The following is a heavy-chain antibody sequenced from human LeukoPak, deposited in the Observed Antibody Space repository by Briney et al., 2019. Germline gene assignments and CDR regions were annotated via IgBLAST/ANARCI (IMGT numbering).Heavy chain of an antibody. CDR3: AKDHTKVGFGEFNDY. V-gene: IGHV3-23*01. Sequence: GGSLRLSCAASGFTFSSYAMSWVRQAPGKGLEWVSGISGSGGSTYYADSVKGRFTISRDNSKNTLYLQMNSLRAEDTAVYYCAKDHTKVGFGEFNDYWARESWSPSPQ. D-gene: IGHD3-10*01. J-gene: IGHJ4*02. CDR1: GFTFSSYA. CDR2: ISGSGGST.